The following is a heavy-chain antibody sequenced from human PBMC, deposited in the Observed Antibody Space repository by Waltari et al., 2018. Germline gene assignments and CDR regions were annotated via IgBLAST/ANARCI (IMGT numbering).Heavy chain of an antibody. CDR1: GYNFAYYW. CDR2: IYPGDSAT. CDR3: ARDSMASVEVDYFYGMDV. D-gene: IGHD3-9*01. Sequence: EVQLVQPGAEVKEPGESLRISCAGSGYNFAYYWIGRGRQRPGKGLEWMGAIYPGDSATRYSPSFQGQVTISADKSISTAYLQWSSLKASDTAMYYCARDSMASVEVDYFYGMDVWGQGTTVTVSS. J-gene: IGHJ6*02. V-gene: IGHV5-51*01.